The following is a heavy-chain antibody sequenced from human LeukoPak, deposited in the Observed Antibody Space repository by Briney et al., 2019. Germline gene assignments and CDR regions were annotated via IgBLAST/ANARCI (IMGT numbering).Heavy chain of an antibody. V-gene: IGHV4-4*07. CDR1: GASFKNYY. CDR3: ARDLGATFDV. D-gene: IGHD1-26*01. J-gene: IGHJ2*01. Sequence: SETLSLTCTVSGASFKNYYWTWIRQSAGKGLEWIGRIYVYTAETTDYNPSLKSRVTMSAATSKSQSPLNLTSVTAADTAVYYCARDLGATFDVWGRGTLVTVSS. CDR2: IYVYTAETT.